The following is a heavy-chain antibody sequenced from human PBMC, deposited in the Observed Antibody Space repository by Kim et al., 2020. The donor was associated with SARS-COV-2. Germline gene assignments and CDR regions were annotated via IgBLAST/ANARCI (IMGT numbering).Heavy chain of an antibody. D-gene: IGHD4-4*01. V-gene: IGHV3-30*02. CDR3: AKFSDYSNDFDY. Sequence: YHADSVKGRFTISRDNSNNTLYLQMNSLRAEDTAVYYCAKFSDYSNDFDYWGQGTLVTVSS. J-gene: IGHJ4*02.